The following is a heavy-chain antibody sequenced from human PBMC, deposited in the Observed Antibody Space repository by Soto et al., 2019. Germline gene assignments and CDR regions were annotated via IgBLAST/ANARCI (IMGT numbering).Heavy chain of an antibody. CDR1: GYSFTSYW. V-gene: IGHV5-10-1*01. J-gene: IGHJ5*02. CDR3: ARHKRVGVTTANWFDP. Sequence: GESLKISCKGSGYSFTSYWISWVRQMPGKGLEWMGKIDPSDSYTNYSPSFQGHVTISADKSISTAYLQWSSLKASDTAIYYCARHKRVGVTTANWFDPGGQGTLVTVSS. D-gene: IGHD1-26*01. CDR2: IDPSDSYT.